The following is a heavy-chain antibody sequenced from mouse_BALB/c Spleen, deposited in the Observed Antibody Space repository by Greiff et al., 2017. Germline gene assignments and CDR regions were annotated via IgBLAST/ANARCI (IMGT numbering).Heavy chain of an antibody. V-gene: IGHV5-12-1*01. J-gene: IGHJ1*01. D-gene: IGHD3-3*01. CDR2: ISSGGGST. CDR1: GFAFSSYD. Sequence: EVQGVESGGGLVKPGGSLKLSCAASGFAFSSYDMSWVRQTPEKRLEWVAYISSGGGSTYYPDTVKGRFTISRDNAKNTLYLQMSSLKSEDTAMYYCASHWDRYWYFDVWGAGTTVTVSS. CDR3: ASHWDRYWYFDV.